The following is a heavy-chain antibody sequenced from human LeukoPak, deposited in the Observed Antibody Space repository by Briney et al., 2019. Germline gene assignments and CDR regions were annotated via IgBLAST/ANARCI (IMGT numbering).Heavy chain of an antibody. V-gene: IGHV4-39*07. Sequence: SETLSLTCTVSGGSISSSSYYWGWIRQPPGTGLEWIGSIYYSGSTYYNPSLKSRVTISVDTSKNQFSLKLSSVTAADTAVYYCARVVGGSYSYYFDYWGQGTLVTVSS. J-gene: IGHJ4*02. CDR2: IYYSGST. CDR3: ARVVGGSYSYYFDY. D-gene: IGHD1-26*01. CDR1: GGSISSSSYY.